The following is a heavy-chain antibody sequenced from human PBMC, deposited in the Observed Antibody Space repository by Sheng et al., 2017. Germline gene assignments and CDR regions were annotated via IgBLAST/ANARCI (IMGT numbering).Heavy chain of an antibody. CDR2: IYYSGSH. CDR3: ARRGSRISRHFDY. Sequence: QLQLQESGPGLVKPSETLSLTCTVSGGSISSSSYYWGWIRQPPGKGLEWIGSIYYSGSHLLQPALKSRVTISVDTSKNQFSLKLSSVTAADTAVYYCARRGSRISRHFDYWGQGTLVTVSS. D-gene: IGHD2-15*01. CDR1: GGSISSSSYY. V-gene: IGHV4-39*01. J-gene: IGHJ4*02.